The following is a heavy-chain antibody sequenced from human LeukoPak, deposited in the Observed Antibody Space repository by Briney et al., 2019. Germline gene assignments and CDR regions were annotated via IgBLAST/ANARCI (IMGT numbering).Heavy chain of an antibody. CDR3: AREGYSSGWSATFDY. V-gene: IGHV3-7*04. Sequence: GGSLRLSCAASGFTFSSYWMSWVRQAPGKGLEWVANIKQDGSEKYYVDSVKGRFTISRDNAKNSLYLQMNSLRAEDTAVYYCAREGYSSGWSATFDYWGQGTLVTVSS. CDR1: GFTFSSYW. D-gene: IGHD6-19*01. J-gene: IGHJ4*02. CDR2: IKQDGSEK.